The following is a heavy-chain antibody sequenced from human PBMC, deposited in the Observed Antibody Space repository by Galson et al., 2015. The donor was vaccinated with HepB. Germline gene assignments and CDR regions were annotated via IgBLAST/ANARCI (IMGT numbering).Heavy chain of an antibody. J-gene: IGHJ4*02. D-gene: IGHD5-18*01. V-gene: IGHV4-39*01. CDR1: GGSISSSSYY. CDR3: ARLRDTAMGHADY. CDR2: IYYSGST. Sequence: ETLSLTCTVSGGSISSSSYYWGWIRQPPGKGLEWIGSIYYSGSTYYNPSLKSRVTISVDTSKNQFSLKLNSVTAADTAVYYCARLRDTAMGHADYWGQGTLVTVSS.